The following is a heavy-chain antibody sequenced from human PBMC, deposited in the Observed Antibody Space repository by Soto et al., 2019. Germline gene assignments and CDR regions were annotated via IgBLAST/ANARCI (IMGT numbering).Heavy chain of an antibody. J-gene: IGHJ6*02. V-gene: IGHV1-3*01. Sequence: ASVKVSCKASGYTFTSYAMHWVRQAPGQRLEWMGWINAGNGNTKYSQKFQGRVTITRDTSASTAYMELSSLRSEDTAVYYYARDQVQLWPYYYGMDVWGQGTTVTSP. CDR3: ARDQVQLWPYYYGMDV. CDR1: GYTFTSYA. D-gene: IGHD5-18*01. CDR2: INAGNGNT.